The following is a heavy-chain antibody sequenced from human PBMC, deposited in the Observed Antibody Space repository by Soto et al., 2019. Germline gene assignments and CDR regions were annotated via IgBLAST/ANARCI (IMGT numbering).Heavy chain of an antibody. V-gene: IGHV3-23*01. CDR1: GFTFSSYA. CDR3: AKSDTAMVAAPLDY. J-gene: IGHJ4*01. CDR2: ISGSGGST. D-gene: IGHD5-18*01. Sequence: EVQLLESGGGLVQPGGSLRLSCAASGFTFSSYAMSWVRQAPGKGLEWVSAISGSGGSTYYADSVKGRFTISRDNSKNTLYLQMNSLSAEDTAVYYCAKSDTAMVAAPLDYWGHGTLVTVSS.